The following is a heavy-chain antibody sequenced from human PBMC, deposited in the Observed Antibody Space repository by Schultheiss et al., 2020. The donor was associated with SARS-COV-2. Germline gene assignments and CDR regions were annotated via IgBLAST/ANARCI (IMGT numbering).Heavy chain of an antibody. CDR3: ARSRPSTNYYYYYYMDV. CDR1: GGSISSYY. J-gene: IGHJ6*03. D-gene: IGHD2-2*01. Sequence: LSLTCTVSGGSISSYYWSWIRQPAGKGLEWIGRIYTSGSTNYNPSLKSRVTMSVDTSKNQFSLKLSSVTAADTAVYYCARSRPSTNYYYYYYMDVWGKGTTVTVSS. CDR2: IYTSGST. V-gene: IGHV4-4*07.